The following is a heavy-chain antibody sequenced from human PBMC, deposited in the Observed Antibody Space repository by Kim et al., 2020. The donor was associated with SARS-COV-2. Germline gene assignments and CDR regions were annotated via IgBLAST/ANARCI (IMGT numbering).Heavy chain of an antibody. CDR2: INHSGST. V-gene: IGHV4-34*01. D-gene: IGHD2-15*01. Sequence: SETLSLTCAVYGGSFSGYYWSWIRQPPGKGLEWIGEINHSGSTNYNPSLKSRVTISVDTSKNQFSLKLSSVTAADTAVYYCARGQLVAAICHMDVWGQGTTVTVSS. CDR1: GGSFSGYY. CDR3: ARGQLVAAICHMDV. J-gene: IGHJ6*02.